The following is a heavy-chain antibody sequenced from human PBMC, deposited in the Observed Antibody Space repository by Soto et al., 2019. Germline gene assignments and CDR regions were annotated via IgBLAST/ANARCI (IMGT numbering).Heavy chain of an antibody. CDR2: ISYDGSNK. CDR3: AKAVRSGWTITEYYYYYGMDV. Sequence: QVQLVESGGGVVQPGRSLRLSCAASGFTFSSYGMHWVRQAPGKGLEWVAVISYDGSNKYYADSVKGRFTISRDNSKNTLYLQMNSLRAEDTPVYYCAKAVRSGWTITEYYYYYGMDVWGQGTTVTVSS. J-gene: IGHJ6*02. CDR1: GFTFSSYG. V-gene: IGHV3-30*18. D-gene: IGHD6-19*01.